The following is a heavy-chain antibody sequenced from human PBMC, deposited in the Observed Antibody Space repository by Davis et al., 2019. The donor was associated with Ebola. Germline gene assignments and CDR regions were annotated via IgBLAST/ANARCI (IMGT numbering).Heavy chain of an antibody. J-gene: IGHJ4*02. CDR3: ARHISLVTMIVVVPYYFDY. V-gene: IGHV4-34*01. CDR1: GGSFSGYY. D-gene: IGHD3-22*01. Sequence: SETLSLTCAVYGGSFSGYYWSWIRQPPGKGLEWIGEINHSGSTNYNPSLKSRVTISVDTSKNQFSLKLSSVTAADTAVYYCARHISLVTMIVVVPYYFDYWGQGTLVTVSS. CDR2: INHSGST.